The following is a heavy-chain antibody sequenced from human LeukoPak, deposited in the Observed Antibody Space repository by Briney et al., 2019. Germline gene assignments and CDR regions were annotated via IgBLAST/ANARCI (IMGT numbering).Heavy chain of an antibody. CDR2: MNPNSGNT. V-gene: IGHV1-8*01. J-gene: IGHJ4*02. CDR1: GYTFTSYD. CDR3: ARVQTLRSTSCLNY. D-gene: IGHD2-2*01. Sequence: GASVKVSCKASGYTFTSYDINWVRQATGQGLEWMGWMNPNSGNTGYAQKFQGRVTMTRNTSISTAYMELSSLRSEDTAVYYCARVQTLRSTSCLNYWGQGTLVTVSS.